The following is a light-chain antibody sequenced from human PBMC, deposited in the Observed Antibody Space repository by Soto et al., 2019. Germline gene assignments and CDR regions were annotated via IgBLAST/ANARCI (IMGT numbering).Light chain of an antibody. V-gene: IGKV3-15*01. J-gene: IGKJ4*01. CDR1: QSVSSK. CDR2: GAS. Sequence: ELVMAQSPATLSVSPAEGATLSCRASQSVSSKLAWYQQKPGQAHRLIIYGASTRATGIPARFSGSGSGTEFTLTISSLKSEDFEVYYCQQYNNWPLTFGGGTKVDIK. CDR3: QQYNNWPLT.